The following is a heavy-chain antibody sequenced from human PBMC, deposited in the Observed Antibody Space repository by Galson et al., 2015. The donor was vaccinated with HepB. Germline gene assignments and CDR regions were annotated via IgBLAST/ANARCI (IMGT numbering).Heavy chain of an antibody. D-gene: IGHD2-15*01. Sequence: SVKVSCKASGGTFSSYGISWVRQAPGQGLEWMGGIIPIFGTANSAQKFQGRVTITADESTSTVYMELSSLTSGDTAVYYCARGRAAVVVSGGVDVWGQGGTVTV. CDR2: IIPIFGTA. CDR1: GGTFSSYG. J-gene: IGHJ6*02. V-gene: IGHV1-69*13. CDR3: ARGRAAVVVSGGVDV.